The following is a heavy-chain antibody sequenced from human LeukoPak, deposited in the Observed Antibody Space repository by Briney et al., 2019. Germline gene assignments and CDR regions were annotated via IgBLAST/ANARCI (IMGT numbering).Heavy chain of an antibody. D-gene: IGHD5-24*01. V-gene: IGHV3-23*01. CDR1: GFTFGDYA. CDR3: AQDIGWLQFAY. Sequence: GGSLRLSCTGSGFTFGDYAISWVRQAPGKGLEWISGISPSGGGTYYADFVKGRFTISRDDSKNTLYLQMNSLRGDDTAVYYCAQDIGWLQFAYWGQGTLVTVSS. J-gene: IGHJ4*02. CDR2: ISPSGGGT.